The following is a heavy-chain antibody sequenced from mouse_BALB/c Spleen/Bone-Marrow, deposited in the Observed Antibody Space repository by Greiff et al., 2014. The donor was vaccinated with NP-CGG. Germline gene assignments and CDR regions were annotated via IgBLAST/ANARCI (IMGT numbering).Heavy chain of an antibody. CDR2: IDPANGNN. V-gene: IGHV14-3*02. J-gene: IGHJ3*01. CDR1: GFNIKDTY. Sequence: VQLQQSGAELVKPGASVKLSCTASGFNIKDTYMHWVKQRPEQGLEWIGRIDPANGNNKYDPKFQGKATITADTSSNTAYLQLSSLTAEDTAVYYCASYYYGSSLFAYWGQGTLVTVSA. CDR3: ASYYYGSSLFAY. D-gene: IGHD1-1*01.